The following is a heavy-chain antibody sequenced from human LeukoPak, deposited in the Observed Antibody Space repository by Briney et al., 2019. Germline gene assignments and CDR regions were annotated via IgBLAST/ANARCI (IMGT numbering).Heavy chain of an antibody. J-gene: IGHJ4*02. V-gene: IGHV3-53*01. Sequence: GGSLRLSCAASEFTFDNYAMSWVRQAPGKGLEWVSVIYSGGSTYYADSVKGRFTISRDNSKNTVYLQMNSLRAEDTAVYYCARGGGGSYREFDYWGQGTLVTVSS. CDR2: IYSGGST. CDR3: ARGGGGSYREFDY. CDR1: EFTFDNYA. D-gene: IGHD1-26*01.